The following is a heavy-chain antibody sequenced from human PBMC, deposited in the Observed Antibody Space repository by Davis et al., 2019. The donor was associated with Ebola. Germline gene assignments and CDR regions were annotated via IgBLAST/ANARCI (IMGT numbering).Heavy chain of an antibody. J-gene: IGHJ6*02. CDR1: GFNFRNFG. CDR2: ISFDGRNK. V-gene: IGHV3-30*03. D-gene: IGHD2-2*01. Sequence: GESLKISCAASGFNFRNFGMHWVRQAPGKGLEWLAVISFDGRNKYYADSVKGRVTISRDNAKNSLYLQMNSLRAEDTAVYYCARSREYCSSTSCPLGGMDVWGQGTTVTVSS. CDR3: ARSREYCSSTSCPLGGMDV.